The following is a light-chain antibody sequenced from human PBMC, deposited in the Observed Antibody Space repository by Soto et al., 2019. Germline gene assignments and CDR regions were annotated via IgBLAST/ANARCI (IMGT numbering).Light chain of an antibody. CDR3: QTYNNWTLT. CDR2: DKS. J-gene: IGKJ4*01. Sequence: VMRQSPATLSVAPGEGPTLSCRASQGIGDTLAWYQHKTGQTPRIVIYDKSTRATGVPNRLSGSRSGAELTLTINSLQSEDFAVYYCQTYNNWTLTCGGGTKVDIK. CDR1: QGIGDT. V-gene: IGKV3-15*01.